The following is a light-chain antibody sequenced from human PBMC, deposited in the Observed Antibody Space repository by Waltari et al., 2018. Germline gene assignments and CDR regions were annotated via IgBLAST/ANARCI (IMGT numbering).Light chain of an antibody. V-gene: IGLV2-11*01. Sequence: QSALTQPRSVSGSPGQSVTISCTGTRSDVGSYNFVPWYQQHPGKAPKLLIYDVTQRPSRVPRRFSGSKSGNPASLALSGLQPEDEADYYCSSYAGSYTWVFGGGTKLTVV. CDR1: RSDVGSYNF. CDR3: SSYAGSYTWV. CDR2: DVT. J-gene: IGLJ3*02.